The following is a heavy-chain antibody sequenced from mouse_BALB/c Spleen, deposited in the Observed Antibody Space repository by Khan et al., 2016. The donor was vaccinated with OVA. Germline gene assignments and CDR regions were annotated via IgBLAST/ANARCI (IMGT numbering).Heavy chain of an antibody. D-gene: IGHD1-1*01. V-gene: IGHV3-8*02. CDR1: GDSITSGF. J-gene: IGHJ4*01. Sequence: VQLKESGPSLVKPSQTLSITCSVTGDSITSGFWNWIRKFPGNKFEYMGYVTYSGNTYYNPSLKSRISITRDTSKSQYYLQLNSVTTEDTATYFCARSYGSWAMDYWGQGTSVTVSS. CDR3: ARSYGSWAMDY. CDR2: VTYSGNT.